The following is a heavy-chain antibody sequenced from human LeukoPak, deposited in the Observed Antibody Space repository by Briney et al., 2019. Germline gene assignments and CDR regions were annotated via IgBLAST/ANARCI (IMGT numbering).Heavy chain of an antibody. V-gene: IGHV4-61*02. CDR3: ARDRAGLYYYYMDV. Sequence: SETLSLTCTVSGGSISSGSYYWRWIRQPAGTGLEWIGRIYTSGSTNYNPSLKSRVTISVDTSKNQFSLKLSSVTAADTAVYYCARDRAGLYYYYMDVWGKGTTVTVSS. CDR1: GGSISSGSYY. CDR2: IYTSGST. J-gene: IGHJ6*03.